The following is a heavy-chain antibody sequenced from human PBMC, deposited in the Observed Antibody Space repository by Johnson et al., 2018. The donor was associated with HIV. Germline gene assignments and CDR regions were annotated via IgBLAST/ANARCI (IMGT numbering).Heavy chain of an antibody. CDR1: GFTFNNYP. CDR3: ASTEYFGLDRSHAFDI. V-gene: IGHV3-30*04. Sequence: QVQLVESGGGVVQPGRSLRLSCTTSGFTFNNYPMHWVRQAPGKGLEWLIVISYDGSNTYYADSVKGRFTISRDNSKNSLYLQMNSLRAEDTALYYCASTEYFGLDRSHAFDIWGQGTMVTVSS. CDR2: ISYDGSNT. D-gene: IGHD3-9*01. J-gene: IGHJ3*02.